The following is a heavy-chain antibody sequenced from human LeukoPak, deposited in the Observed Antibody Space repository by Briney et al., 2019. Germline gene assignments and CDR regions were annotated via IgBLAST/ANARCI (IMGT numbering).Heavy chain of an antibody. D-gene: IGHD1-1*01. CDR3: ARERKNWNWFDP. CDR2: INAGNGNT. V-gene: IGHV1-3*01. Sequence: ASVKVSCTASGYTFTSYAMHWVRQAPGQRLEWMGWINAGNGNTKYSQKFQGRVTITRDTSASTAYMELSSLRSEDTAVYYCARERKNWNWFDPWGQGTLVTVSS. CDR1: GYTFTSYA. J-gene: IGHJ5*02.